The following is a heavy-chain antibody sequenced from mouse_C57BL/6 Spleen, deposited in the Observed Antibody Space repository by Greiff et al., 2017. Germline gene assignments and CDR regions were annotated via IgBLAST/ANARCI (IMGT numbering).Heavy chain of an antibody. Sequence: QVQLQQPGAELVMPGASVKLSCKASGYTFTSYWMHWVKQRPGQGLEWIGEIDPSDSYTNYNQKFKGKSTLTVDKSSSTAYMQLSSLTSEDSAVYYCARGYCNYGESYYAKDYWGQGTSVTVSS. J-gene: IGHJ4*01. CDR2: IDPSDSYT. CDR3: ARGYCNYGESYYAKDY. V-gene: IGHV1-69*01. D-gene: IGHD2-10*02. CDR1: GYTFTSYW.